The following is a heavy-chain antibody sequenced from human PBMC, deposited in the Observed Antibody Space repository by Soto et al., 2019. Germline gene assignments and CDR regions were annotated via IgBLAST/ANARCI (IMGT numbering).Heavy chain of an antibody. CDR1: GESISSSSYY. D-gene: IGHD2-21*02. CDR3: ARQRTTVVTQAYFDH. CDR2: IYYSGRT. V-gene: IGHV4-39*01. J-gene: IGHJ4*02. Sequence: SETLSLTCIVSGESISSSSYYWGWIRQPKGKGLEWIGSIYYSGRTYYNPSFKSRVTISIDTSKNQFSLKLSSVTATDTAVYYCARQRTTVVTQAYFDHWGQGALVTVSS.